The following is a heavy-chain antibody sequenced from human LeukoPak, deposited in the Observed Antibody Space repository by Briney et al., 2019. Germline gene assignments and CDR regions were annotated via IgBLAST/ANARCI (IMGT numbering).Heavy chain of an antibody. CDR2: ISSSSSYI. Sequence: LEWVSSISSSSSYIYYADSVKGRFTISRDNAKNSLYLQMNSLRAEDTAVYYCARGRKPLDYWGQGTLVTVSS. CDR3: ARGRKPLDY. V-gene: IGHV3-21*01. J-gene: IGHJ4*02.